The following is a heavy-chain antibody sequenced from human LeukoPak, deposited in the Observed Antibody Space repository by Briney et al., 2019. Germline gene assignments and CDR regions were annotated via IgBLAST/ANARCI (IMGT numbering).Heavy chain of an antibody. CDR2: ISGSGGST. Sequence: PGGSLRLSCAASGFTFSSYGMSWVRQAPGKGLEWVSAISGSGGSTYYADSVKGRFTISRDNSKNTLYLQMNSLRAEDTAVYYCAKKFYVPGIALAGGFDYWGQGTLVTVSS. D-gene: IGHD6-19*01. CDR1: GFTFSSYG. J-gene: IGHJ4*02. V-gene: IGHV3-23*01. CDR3: AKKFYVPGIALAGGFDY.